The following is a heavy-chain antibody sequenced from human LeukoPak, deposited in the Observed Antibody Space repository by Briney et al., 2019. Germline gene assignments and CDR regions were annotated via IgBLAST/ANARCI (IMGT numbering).Heavy chain of an antibody. J-gene: IGHJ4*02. CDR2: IYYSGST. D-gene: IGHD3-22*01. V-gene: IGHV4-59*05. Sequence: PSETLSLTCTVSGGSISSYYWSWIRQPAGKGLEWIGSIYYSGSTYYNPSLKSRVTISVDTSKNQFSLKLSSVTAADTAVYYCARHDYDSSGYYFELQYYFDYWGQGTLVTVSS. CDR3: ARHDYDSSGYYFELQYYFDY. CDR1: GGSISSYY.